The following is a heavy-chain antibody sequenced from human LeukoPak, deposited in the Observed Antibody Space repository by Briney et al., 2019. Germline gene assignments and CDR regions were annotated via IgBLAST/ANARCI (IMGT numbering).Heavy chain of an antibody. V-gene: IGHV3-53*01. CDR1: GFAVSSNY. D-gene: IGHD4-17*01. CDR2: IYSGGST. Sequence: PGGSLRLSCAASGFAVSSNYMSWVRQAPGKGLEWVSVIYSGGSTYYADSVKGRFTISRDNSKNTLYLQMNSLRAEDTAVYNCARDRYDYGDYRGRFYYGMDVWGQGTTVTVSS. J-gene: IGHJ6*02. CDR3: ARDRYDYGDYRGRFYYGMDV.